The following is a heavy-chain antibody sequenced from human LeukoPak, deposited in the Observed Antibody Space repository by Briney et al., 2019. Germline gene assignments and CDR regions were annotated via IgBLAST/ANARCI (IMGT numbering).Heavy chain of an antibody. J-gene: IGHJ4*02. CDR1: GVTFGSNA. Sequence: GGSRRLAWVASGVTFGSNAMRWVRQAPGQGREWVSGISGSGGSAYYEDSVHGRFTISRDNSKNTLYLEMTSLRAEDTAVYYCAQDRRIVGATKRVAYWGQGALVTVSS. CDR2: ISGSGGSA. V-gene: IGHV3-23*01. D-gene: IGHD1-26*01. CDR3: AQDRRIVGATKRVAY.